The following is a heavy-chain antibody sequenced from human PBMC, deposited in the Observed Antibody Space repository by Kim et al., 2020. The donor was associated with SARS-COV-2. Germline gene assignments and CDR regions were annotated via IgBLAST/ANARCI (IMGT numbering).Heavy chain of an antibody. D-gene: IGHD6-13*01. CDR1: GFTFSSYA. V-gene: IGHV3-30*04. CDR2: ISYDGSNK. J-gene: IGHJ4*02. Sequence: GGSLRLSCAASGFTFSSYAMHWVRQAPGKGLEWVAVISYDGSNKYYADSVKGRFTISRDNSKNTLYLQMNSLRAEDTAVYYCAREIAAAGAGPFDYWGQGTLVTVSS. CDR3: AREIAAAGAGPFDY.